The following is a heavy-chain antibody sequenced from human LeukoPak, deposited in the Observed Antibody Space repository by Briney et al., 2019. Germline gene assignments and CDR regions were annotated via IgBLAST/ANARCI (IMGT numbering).Heavy chain of an antibody. D-gene: IGHD3-10*01. CDR3: APKPQIYGSGDRYFDL. J-gene: IGHJ2*01. V-gene: IGHV1-2*02. CDR2: INPNSGGT. CDR1: GYTFTGYY. Sequence: ASVKVSCKASGYTFTGYYMHWVRQAPGQGLEWMGWINPNSGGTNYAQKFQGRVTMTRDTSISTAYMELSRLRSDDTAVYYCAPKPQIYGSGDRYFDLWGRGTLVTVSS.